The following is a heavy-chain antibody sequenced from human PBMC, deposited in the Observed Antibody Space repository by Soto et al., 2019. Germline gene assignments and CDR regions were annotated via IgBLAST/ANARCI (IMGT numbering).Heavy chain of an antibody. V-gene: IGHV3-43*01. CDR2: ISWDAGTT. D-gene: IGHD6-13*01. J-gene: IGHJ4*02. CDR3: IKDLLAAAGPLDY. Sequence: ESGGAGVQPGGSLRLSCAASGFNFDDYTMHWVRQPPGKGLEWVSLISWDAGTTYYADSVKGRFTISRDNSKNSLYLQMNSLRTEDTAFYYCIKDLLAAAGPLDYWGQGTLVTVSS. CDR1: GFNFDDYT.